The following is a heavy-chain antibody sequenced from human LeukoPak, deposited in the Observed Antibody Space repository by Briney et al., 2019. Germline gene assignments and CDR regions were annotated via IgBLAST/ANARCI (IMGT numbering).Heavy chain of an antibody. Sequence: PGRSLRLSCAASGFTFSSYAMHWVRQAPGKGLEWVAVISYDGSNKYYADSVKGRFTISRDNSKNTLYLQMNSLRAEDTAVYYCARDGAPDIVVVPADLHYYYYGMDVWGQGTTVTVSS. CDR3: ARDGAPDIVVVPADLHYYYYGMDV. CDR2: ISYDGSNK. CDR1: GFTFSSYA. V-gene: IGHV3-30*04. J-gene: IGHJ6*02. D-gene: IGHD2-2*01.